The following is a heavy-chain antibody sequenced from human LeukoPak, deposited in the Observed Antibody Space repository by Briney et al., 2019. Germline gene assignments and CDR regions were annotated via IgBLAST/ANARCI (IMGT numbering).Heavy chain of an antibody. CDR1: GYTFTGYY. J-gene: IGHJ3*02. Sequence: ASVKVSCKASGYTFTGYYMHWVRQAPGQGLEWMGWINPNSGGTNYAQKFQGRVTITRNTSISTAYMELSSLRSEDTAVYYCATVHYDFWSGTMGDAFDIWGQGTMVTVSS. D-gene: IGHD3-3*01. CDR3: ATVHYDFWSGTMGDAFDI. CDR2: INPNSGGT. V-gene: IGHV1-2*02.